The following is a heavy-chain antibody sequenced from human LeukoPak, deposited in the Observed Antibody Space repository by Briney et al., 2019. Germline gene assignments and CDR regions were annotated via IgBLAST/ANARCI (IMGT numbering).Heavy chain of an antibody. J-gene: IGHJ4*02. D-gene: IGHD2/OR15-2a*01. CDR1: GRSFSGYY. CDR3: AREDSATDFDF. V-gene: IGHV4-34*01. Sequence: PSETLSLTCAVYGRSFSGYYWTWIRQPPGKGLEWIGEINHSGNTNYNPSLKSRVTISVDTSKNQFSLKLTSVTDADTAVYYCAREDSATDFDFWGQGTPVAV. CDR2: INHSGNT.